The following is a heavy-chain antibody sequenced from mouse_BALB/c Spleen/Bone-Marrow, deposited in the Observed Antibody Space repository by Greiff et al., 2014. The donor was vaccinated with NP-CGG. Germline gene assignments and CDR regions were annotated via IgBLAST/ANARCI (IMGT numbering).Heavy chain of an antibody. Sequence: EVQLQQSGTVLARPGASLRMSCKASGYTFTNYRINWIKQRPGQGLEWIGAIYPGNNDAKYAQKLKAKAKLTAVTSTSTADMELSSLTNEDSAVYYCARNWDWVFAYWGQGTLVTVSA. J-gene: IGHJ3*01. CDR2: IYPGNNDA. CDR3: ARNWDWVFAY. CDR1: GYTFTNYR. D-gene: IGHD4-1*01. V-gene: IGHV1-5*01.